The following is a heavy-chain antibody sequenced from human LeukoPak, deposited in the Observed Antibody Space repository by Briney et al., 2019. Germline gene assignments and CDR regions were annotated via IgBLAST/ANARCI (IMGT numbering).Heavy chain of an antibody. CDR3: ARDRIAVAGTAGMDV. Sequence: SETLSLTCTVSGGSISSSSYYWGWIRQPPGKGLEWIGSIYHSGSTYYNPSLKSRVTISVDTSKNQFSLKLSSVTAADTAVYYCARDRIAVAGTAGMDVWGKGTTVTVSS. CDR2: IYHSGST. D-gene: IGHD6-19*01. CDR1: GGSISSSSYY. J-gene: IGHJ6*04. V-gene: IGHV4-39*07.